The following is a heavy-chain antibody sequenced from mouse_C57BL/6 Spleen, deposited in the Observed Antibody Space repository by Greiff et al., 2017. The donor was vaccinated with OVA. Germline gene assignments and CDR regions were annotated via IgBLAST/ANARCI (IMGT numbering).Heavy chain of an antibody. CDR2: ISSGSSTI. Sequence: VQLKESGGGLVKPGGSLKLSCAASGFTFSDYGMHWVRQAPETGLEWVAYISSGSSTIYYADTVKGRFTISRDNAKNTLFLQMTSLRSEDTAMYYCASPRGYYAMDYWGQGTSVTVSS. CDR1: GFTFSDYG. V-gene: IGHV5-17*01. J-gene: IGHJ4*01. CDR3: ASPRGYYAMDY.